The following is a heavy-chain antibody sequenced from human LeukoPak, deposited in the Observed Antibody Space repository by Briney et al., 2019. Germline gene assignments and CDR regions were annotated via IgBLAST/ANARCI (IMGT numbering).Heavy chain of an antibody. CDR3: TKDLGLRRMI. CDR2: ISAGSGTV. V-gene: IGHV3-48*04. Sequence: GGSLRLSCAASGLSLSSSNMHWVRRSPGGGLEWLSYISAGSGTVFSADSVKGRFSISRDNARESLFLQMNSLRVEDTAVYYCTKDLGLRRMIWGRGTLVIASS. J-gene: IGHJ2*01. CDR1: GLSLSSSN.